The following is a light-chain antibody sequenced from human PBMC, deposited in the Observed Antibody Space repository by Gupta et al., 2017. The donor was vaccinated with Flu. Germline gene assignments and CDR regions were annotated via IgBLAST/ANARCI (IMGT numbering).Light chain of an antibody. CDR2: AAS. CDR3: QQSYSTPGT. V-gene: IGKV1-39*01. J-gene: IGKJ4*01. CDR1: QSISSY. Sequence: PSSLSASVGDRVTITCRASQSISSYLNWYQQKPGKAPKLLIYAASSLQSGVPSRFSGSGSGTDFTLTISSLQPEDFATYYCQQSYSTPGTFGGGTKVEIK.